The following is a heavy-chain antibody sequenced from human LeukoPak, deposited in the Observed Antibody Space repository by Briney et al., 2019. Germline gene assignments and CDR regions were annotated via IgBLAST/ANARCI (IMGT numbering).Heavy chain of an antibody. Sequence: ASVKVSCKASGYTFSDYNLYWVRQAPEQGLEWMGRINPASDVTNSAQRFQGRVTMTRDTSLSTAYMELSRLTSDDTAVYYCARFDLVYRRNLVFGDYWGQGTLVTVSS. V-gene: IGHV1-2*06. J-gene: IGHJ4*02. CDR2: INPASDVT. CDR1: GYTFSDYN. D-gene: IGHD3-16*01. CDR3: ARFDLVYRRNLVFGDY.